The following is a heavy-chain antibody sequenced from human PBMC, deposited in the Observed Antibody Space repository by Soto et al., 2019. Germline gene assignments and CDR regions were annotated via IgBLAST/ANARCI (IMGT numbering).Heavy chain of an antibody. CDR3: TTDDPINRN. CDR2: IKSKTNGGTT. J-gene: IGHJ4*02. V-gene: IGHV3-15*01. Sequence: GWSLRLSCAASVFTFNNAWMSWVRQAPGKGLEWVGRIKSKTNGGTTDYAAPVIGRFTISRDDSKNTLYLQMNSLKTDDTAVYYCTTDDPINRNWGQGTLVTVSS. CDR1: VFTFNNAW.